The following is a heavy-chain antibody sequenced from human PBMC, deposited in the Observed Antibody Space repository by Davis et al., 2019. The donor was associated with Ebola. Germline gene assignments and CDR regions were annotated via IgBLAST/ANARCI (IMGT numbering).Heavy chain of an antibody. Sequence: ASVKVSCKASGYTFTSYGISWVRQAPGQGLEWMGWISAYNGNTNYAQKLQGRVTMTTDTSTSTAYMELRSLRSDDTAVYYCARGGEGSGSYYPQNWFDPWGQGTLVTVSS. V-gene: IGHV1-18*01. CDR1: GYTFTSYG. D-gene: IGHD3-10*01. CDR3: ARGGEGSGSYYPQNWFDP. J-gene: IGHJ5*02. CDR2: ISAYNGNT.